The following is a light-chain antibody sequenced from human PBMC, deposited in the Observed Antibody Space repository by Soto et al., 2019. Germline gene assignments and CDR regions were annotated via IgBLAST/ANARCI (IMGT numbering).Light chain of an antibody. J-gene: IGKJ2*01. V-gene: IGKV3D-20*02. CDR3: QQRSNWPYT. CDR1: QSVSSSY. Sequence: EIVLTQSPGTLSLSPGERATLSCRASQSVSSSYLAWYQQKPGQAPRLLIYGASSRATGIPGRFSGSGSGTDFTLTISRLEPEDFAVYYCQQRSNWPYTFGQGTKLEIK. CDR2: GAS.